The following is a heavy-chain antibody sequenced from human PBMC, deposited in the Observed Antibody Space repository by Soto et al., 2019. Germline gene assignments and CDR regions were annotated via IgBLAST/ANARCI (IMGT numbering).Heavy chain of an antibody. CDR1: GFDFSTYS. CDR2: VSMDSDTI. Sequence: GGSLRLSCKASGFDFSTYSMNWVRQAPGKGLEWIAYVSMDSDTIHYADSVKGRFTISRDDPENSLYLQMNSLRDEDTATYYCARLYYDYVWGQGTTVTVSS. J-gene: IGHJ6*02. CDR3: ARLYYDYV. V-gene: IGHV3-48*02. D-gene: IGHD3-3*01.